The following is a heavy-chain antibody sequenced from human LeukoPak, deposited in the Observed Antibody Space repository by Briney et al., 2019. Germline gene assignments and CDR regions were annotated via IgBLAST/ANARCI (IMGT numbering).Heavy chain of an antibody. V-gene: IGHV3-33*01. CDR3: AREGIAAAGAFDY. CDR2: IWYDGSNK. J-gene: IGHJ4*02. CDR1: GFTFSSYG. D-gene: IGHD6-13*01. Sequence: GGSLRLSCAASGFTFSSYGMHWVRQAPGKGLEWVAVIWYDGSNKYYADSVKGRFTISRDNSRNTLYLQMNSLRAEDTAVYYCAREGIAAAGAFDYWGQGTLVTVSS.